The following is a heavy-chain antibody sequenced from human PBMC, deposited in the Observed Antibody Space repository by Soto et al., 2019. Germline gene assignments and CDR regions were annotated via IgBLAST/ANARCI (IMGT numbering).Heavy chain of an antibody. CDR2: ISYDGINE. J-gene: IGHJ4*02. V-gene: IGHV3-30*15. CDR3: ARDRLRLGELSLIGYFDY. CDR1: GFTFTSYG. Sequence: QVQLVESGGSVVQPGRSLRLSCEASGFTFTSYGMHWVRQAPGKGLEWVAVISYDGINEYYADSVKGRFTISRDNSKNTLFLQMSSMRVEDTAVYYCARDRLRLGELSLIGYFDYWGQGTLVTVSS. D-gene: IGHD3-16*02.